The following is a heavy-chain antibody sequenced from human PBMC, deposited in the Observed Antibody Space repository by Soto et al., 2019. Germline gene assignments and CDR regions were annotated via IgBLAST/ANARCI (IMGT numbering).Heavy chain of an antibody. V-gene: IGHV4-59*01. CDR1: GDSMTNNY. J-gene: IGHJ4*02. D-gene: IGHD6-13*01. CDR3: ARSARIAADGTGDFDY. Sequence: PSETLSLTCTVSGDSMTNNYWGWIRQPPGKGLEWIGYVYYSGATNYNPSLKSRVTISVDTSKNQFSLKLSSVTAADTAVYYCARSARIAADGTGDFDYWGQGTLVTVSS. CDR2: VYYSGAT.